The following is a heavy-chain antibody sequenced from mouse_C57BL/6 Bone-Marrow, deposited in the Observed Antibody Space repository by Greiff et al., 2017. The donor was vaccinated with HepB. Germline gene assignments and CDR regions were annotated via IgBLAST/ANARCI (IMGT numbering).Heavy chain of an antibody. CDR1: GYAFSSYW. Sequence: VQLQQSGAELVKPGASVKISCKASGYAFSSYWMNWVKQRPGKGLEWIGQIYPGDGDTNYNGKFKGKATLTADKSSSTAYMQLSSLTSEDSAVYFCARSPRYYAMDYWGQGTSVTVSS. J-gene: IGHJ4*01. CDR3: ARSPRYYAMDY. CDR2: IYPGDGDT. V-gene: IGHV1-80*01.